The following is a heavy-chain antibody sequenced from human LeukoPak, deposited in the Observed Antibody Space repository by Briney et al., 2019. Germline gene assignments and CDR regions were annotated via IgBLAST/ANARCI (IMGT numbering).Heavy chain of an antibody. CDR2: IYTSGST. Sequence: SETLSLTCTVSGGSISSYYWSWIRQPAGKGLEWIGRIYTSGSTNYNPSLKSRVTISVDTSKNQFSLKLSSVTAADTAVYYCVRGAARAYYMDVWGKGTTVTVSS. V-gene: IGHV4-4*07. CDR1: GGSISSYY. D-gene: IGHD6-6*01. J-gene: IGHJ6*03. CDR3: VRGAARAYYMDV.